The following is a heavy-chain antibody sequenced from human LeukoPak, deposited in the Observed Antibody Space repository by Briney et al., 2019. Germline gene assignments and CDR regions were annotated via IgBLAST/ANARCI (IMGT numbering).Heavy chain of an antibody. D-gene: IGHD2-15*01. CDR1: GFTFSSYA. Sequence: GGSLRLSCSASGFTFSSYAMLWVRQAPGKGLEWVSAISGSGGSTYYADSVKGRFTISRDNSKNTLYLQMNSLRAEDTAVYYCARDLRLTWVGGQGTLVTVSS. CDR3: ARDLRLTWV. CDR2: ISGSGGST. V-gene: IGHV3-23*01. J-gene: IGHJ4*02.